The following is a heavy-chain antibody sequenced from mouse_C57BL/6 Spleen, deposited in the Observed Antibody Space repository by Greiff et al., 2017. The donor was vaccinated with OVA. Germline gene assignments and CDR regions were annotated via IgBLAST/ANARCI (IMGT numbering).Heavy chain of an antibody. CDR3: ARGGAYGNYAFDY. CDR1: GYAFSSYW. D-gene: IGHD2-1*01. CDR2: IYPGDGDT. Sequence: VQLQQSGAELVKPGASVKISCKASGYAFSSYWMNWVKQRPGKGLEWIGQIYPGDGDTNYNGKFKGKATLTADKSSSTAYMQLSSLTSEDSAVYFCARGGAYGNYAFDYWGQGTTLTVSS. V-gene: IGHV1-80*01. J-gene: IGHJ2*01.